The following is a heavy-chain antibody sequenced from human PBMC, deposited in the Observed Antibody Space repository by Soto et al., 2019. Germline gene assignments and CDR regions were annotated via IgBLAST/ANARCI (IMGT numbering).Heavy chain of an antibody. V-gene: IGHV1-69*13. Sequence: SVKVSCTASGGTFSSYAISWVRQAPGQGLEWMGGIIPIFGTANYAQKFQGRVTITADESTSTAYMELSSLRSEDTAVYYVACVIVPVRAFEIWGQGTIVTV. CDR3: ACVIVPVRAFEI. CDR2: IIPIFGTA. CDR1: GGTFSSYA. D-gene: IGHD3-22*01. J-gene: IGHJ3*02.